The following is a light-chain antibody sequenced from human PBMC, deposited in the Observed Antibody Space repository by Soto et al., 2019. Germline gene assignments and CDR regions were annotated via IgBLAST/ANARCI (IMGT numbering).Light chain of an antibody. J-gene: IGKJ5*01. CDR3: QHLQSGHPIT. V-gene: IGKV3-15*01. CDR2: GAS. Sequence: IVLTQSPATLSVSPGERATLSCRASQSVSSNLAWYQQKPGQAPRLLIYGASTRATGIPARFSGSGSGTEFTLTISSLQSEYFALYYCQHLQSGHPITFGHVTRLEI. CDR1: QSVSSN.